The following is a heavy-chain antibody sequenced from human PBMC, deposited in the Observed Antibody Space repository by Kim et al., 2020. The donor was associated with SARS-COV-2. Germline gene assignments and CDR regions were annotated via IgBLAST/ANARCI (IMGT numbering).Heavy chain of an antibody. D-gene: IGHD6-13*01. J-gene: IGHJ6*02. V-gene: IGHV3-30*02. Sequence: FTISRDNSKNTLYLQMNSLRAEDTAVYYCAKGGFEQQLVRALYYYYGMDVWGQGTTVTVSS. CDR3: AKGGFEQQLVRALYYYYGMDV.